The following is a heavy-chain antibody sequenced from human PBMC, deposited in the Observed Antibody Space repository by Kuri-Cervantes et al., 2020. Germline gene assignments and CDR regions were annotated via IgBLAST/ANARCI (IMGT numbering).Heavy chain of an antibody. CDR1: GFTFRSYS. Sequence: LTCAASGFTFRSYSMNWVRQAPGKGLEWVSSISSSSSYIYYVDSVKGRFTISRDNAKNSLYLQMNSLRAEDTAVYYCARVNVNFDWLFNYYFDYWGQGNLVTVSS. D-gene: IGHD3-9*01. J-gene: IGHJ4*02. CDR2: ISSSSSYI. CDR3: ARVNVNFDWLFNYYFDY. V-gene: IGHV3-21*01.